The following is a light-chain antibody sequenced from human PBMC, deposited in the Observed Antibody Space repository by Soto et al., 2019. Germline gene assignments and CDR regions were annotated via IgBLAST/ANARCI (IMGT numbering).Light chain of an antibody. Sequence: DVVMTQSPLSLPVTLGQPASISCRSSQSLVCSDGNTYLNWFQQRPGQSPRRLIYKVSNRDSGVPDRFSGSGSGTDFTLKISRVEAEDVGVCYCMQATHWPPLTFGGGTKVEIK. J-gene: IGKJ4*01. CDR1: QSLVCSDGNTY. CDR2: KVS. V-gene: IGKV2-30*01. CDR3: MQATHWPPLT.